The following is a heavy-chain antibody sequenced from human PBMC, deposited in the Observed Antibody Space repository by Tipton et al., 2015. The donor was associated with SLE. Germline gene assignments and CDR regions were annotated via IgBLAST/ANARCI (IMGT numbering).Heavy chain of an antibody. D-gene: IGHD3-22*01. V-gene: IGHV4-31*03. Sequence: LRLSCTVSGGSISSGGYYWSWIRQHPGKGLEWIGYIYYSGSTYYNPSLKSRVTISVDTSKNQFSLKLSSVTAADTAMYYCARTLYYYDSSVYSRYFDIWGRGTLVTVSS. CDR1: GGSISSGGYY. CDR2: IYYSGST. J-gene: IGHJ2*01. CDR3: ARTLYYYDSSVYSRYFDI.